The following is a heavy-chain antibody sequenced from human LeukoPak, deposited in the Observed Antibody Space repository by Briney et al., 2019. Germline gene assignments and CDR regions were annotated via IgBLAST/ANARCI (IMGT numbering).Heavy chain of an antibody. J-gene: IGHJ4*02. D-gene: IGHD6-13*01. CDR2: TYYRSKWNT. CDR1: GDRLSNNNVA. Sequence: SQTLSLTCAISGDRLSNNNVAWNWIRQSPSRGLEWLGRTYYRSKWNTDYAVSVKSRITINSDTSKNQFSLQLNSVTPEDTAVYYCARGYYSSFDYWDQGTLVTVSS. V-gene: IGHV6-1*01. CDR3: ARGYYSSFDY.